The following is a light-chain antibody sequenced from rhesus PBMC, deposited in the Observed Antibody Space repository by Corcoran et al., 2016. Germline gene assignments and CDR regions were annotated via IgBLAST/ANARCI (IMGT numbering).Light chain of an antibody. CDR1: HNIYSN. CDR3: QHYYDNPLT. J-gene: IGKJ4*01. V-gene: IGKV1S12*01. CDR2: AAS. Sequence: QMTQSPSALSASVGDRVTISCRARHNIYSNLAWYQQKPGKAPKLLIYAASRLQTGIPSRFSGSGAGTDFSLTISSLQPEDSAAYYCQHYYDNPLTFGGGTKVDLK.